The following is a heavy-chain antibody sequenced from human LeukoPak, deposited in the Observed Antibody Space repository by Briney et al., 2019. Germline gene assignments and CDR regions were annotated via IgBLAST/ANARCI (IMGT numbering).Heavy chain of an antibody. Sequence: WGSLRLSCAASGFAISSYAMSWVRQAPGKGLEWVSAISGSGGSTYYADSVKGRFTISRDNSKNTLYLQMNSLRAEDTAVYYCAKDGDYYDSSGYPSPHDYWGQGTLVTVSS. J-gene: IGHJ4*02. D-gene: IGHD3-22*01. CDR3: AKDGDYYDSSGYPSPHDY. CDR2: ISGSGGST. CDR1: GFAISSYA. V-gene: IGHV3-23*01.